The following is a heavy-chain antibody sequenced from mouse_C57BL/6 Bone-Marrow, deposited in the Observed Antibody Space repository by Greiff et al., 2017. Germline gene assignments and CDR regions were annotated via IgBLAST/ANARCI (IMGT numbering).Heavy chain of an antibody. CDR2: IYPRSGNT. J-gene: IGHJ4*01. V-gene: IGHV1-81*01. Sequence: QVQLQQSGAELARPGASVKLSCTASGYTFTSYGISWVKQRTGQGLEWIGEIYPRSGNTYYNEKFKGKATLTADKSSSTEYMELRSLTSEDSAVYFCASLGSTSYAMDYGGQGTSVTVSS. CDR3: ASLGSTSYAMDY. CDR1: GYTFTSYG. D-gene: IGHD1-1*01.